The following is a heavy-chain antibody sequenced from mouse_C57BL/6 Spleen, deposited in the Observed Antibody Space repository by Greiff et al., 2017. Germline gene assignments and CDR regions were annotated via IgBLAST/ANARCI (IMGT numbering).Heavy chain of an antibody. J-gene: IGHJ4*01. CDR3: ARTRGTVVDNYAMDY. D-gene: IGHD1-1*01. CDR1: GYTFTSYD. V-gene: IGHV1-85*01. CDR2: IYPRDGST. Sequence: QVQLQQSGPELVKPGASVKLSCKASGYTFTSYDINWVKQRPGQGLEWIGWIYPRDGSTKYNEKFKGKATLTVDTSSSTAYMELHSLTSEDAAVYVCARTRGTVVDNYAMDYWGQGTSVTVSS.